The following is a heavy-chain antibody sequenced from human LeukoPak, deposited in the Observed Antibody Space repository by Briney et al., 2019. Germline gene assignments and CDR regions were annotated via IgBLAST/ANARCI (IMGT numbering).Heavy chain of an antibody. V-gene: IGHV3-7*01. Sequence: PGGSLRLSCAASGFTFSSYWMSWVRQAPGKGLEWVANIKQDGSEKYYVDSVKGRFTISRDNAKNSLYLQMNSLRAEDTAVYYCARGARRYYYYMDVWGKGTTVTVSS. CDR2: IKQDGSEK. J-gene: IGHJ6*03. CDR1: GFTFSSYW. CDR3: ARGARRYYYYMDV.